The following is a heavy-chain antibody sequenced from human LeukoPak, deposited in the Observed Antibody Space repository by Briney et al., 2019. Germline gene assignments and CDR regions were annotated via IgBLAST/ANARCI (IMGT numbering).Heavy chain of an antibody. V-gene: IGHV3-9*01. CDR2: ISWNSGSI. Sequence: GGSLRLSCAASGFTFSSYAMSWVRQAPGKGLEWVSGISWNSGSIGYADSVKGRFTISRDNAKNSLYLQVNSLRAEDTALYYCAKEIRAVAGPFDCWGQGTLVTVSS. D-gene: IGHD6-19*01. CDR3: AKEIRAVAGPFDC. CDR1: GFTFSSYA. J-gene: IGHJ4*02.